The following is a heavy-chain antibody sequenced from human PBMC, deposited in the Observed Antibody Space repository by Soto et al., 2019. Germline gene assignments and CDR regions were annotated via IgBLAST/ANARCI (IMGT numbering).Heavy chain of an antibody. CDR2: IWYDGSNK. CDR3: ARGLGELSLALDY. Sequence: VQLVESGGGVVQPGRSLRLSCAASGFTFSSYGMHWVRQAPGKGLEWVAVIWYDGSNKYYADSVKGRFTISRDNSKNTLYLQMNSLRAEDTAVYYCARGLGELSLALDYWGQGTLVTVSS. J-gene: IGHJ4*02. V-gene: IGHV3-33*01. CDR1: GFTFSSYG. D-gene: IGHD3-16*02.